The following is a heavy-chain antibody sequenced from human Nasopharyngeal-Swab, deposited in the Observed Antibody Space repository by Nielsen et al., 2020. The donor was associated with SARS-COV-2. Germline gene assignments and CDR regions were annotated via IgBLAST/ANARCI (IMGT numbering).Heavy chain of an antibody. CDR2: IHSDGST. Sequence: SETLSLTCSVSGGSISSDYWSWIRQSPAKGLEWIGYIHSDGSTNYNPSLKSRVTMSVDTSKNQFSLKLSSVTAADTAVYYCARGFDYWGQGTLVTVSS. J-gene: IGHJ4*02. CDR3: ARGFDY. CDR1: GGSISSDY. V-gene: IGHV4-59*13.